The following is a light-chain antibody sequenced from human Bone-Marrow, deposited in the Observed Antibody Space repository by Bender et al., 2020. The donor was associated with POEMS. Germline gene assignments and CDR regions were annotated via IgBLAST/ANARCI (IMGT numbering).Light chain of an antibody. CDR3: AAWEAGLGGAV. CDR2: CYN. CDR1: NSNIRTNA. Sequence: QFVLTQPPSASGTPGQRVTISCSGSNSNIRTNAVNWYQPFPGAAPKLLIYCYNQRPSVVPARFYAFKSGTSASLAISGLQSEDEADYSCAAWEAGLGGAVFGGGTKLTVL. V-gene: IGLV1-44*01. J-gene: IGLJ3*02.